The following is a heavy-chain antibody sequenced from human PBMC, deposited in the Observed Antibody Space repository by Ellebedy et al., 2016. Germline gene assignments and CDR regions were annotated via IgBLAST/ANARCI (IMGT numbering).Heavy chain of an antibody. J-gene: IGHJ4*02. CDR3: ARVVVAATPLVNKRSGWTPLYYFDY. Sequence: SETLSLTCAVYGGSFSGYYWSWIRQPPGKGLEWIGEINHSGSTNYNPSLKSRVTISVDTSKNQFSLKLSSVTAADTAVYYCARVVVAATPLVNKRSGWTPLYYFDYWGQGTLVTVSS. V-gene: IGHV4-34*01. D-gene: IGHD2-15*01. CDR1: GGSFSGYY. CDR2: INHSGST.